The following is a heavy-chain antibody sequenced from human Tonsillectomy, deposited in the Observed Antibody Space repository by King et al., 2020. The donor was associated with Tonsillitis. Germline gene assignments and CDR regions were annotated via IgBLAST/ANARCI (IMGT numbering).Heavy chain of an antibody. CDR1: GFTFGDYA. J-gene: IGHJ4*02. V-gene: IGHV3-49*05. CDR2: FRSKAYGGTT. Sequence: VQLVESGGGLVKPGRSLRLSCTASGFTFGDYAMSWFRQAPGKGLEWVGFFRSKAYGGTTEYAASVKGRFTISRDDSKSIAYLQMNSLKTEDTAVYYCTRERGSGWKRGDYWGQGTLVTVSS. D-gene: IGHD6-19*01. CDR3: TRERGSGWKRGDY.